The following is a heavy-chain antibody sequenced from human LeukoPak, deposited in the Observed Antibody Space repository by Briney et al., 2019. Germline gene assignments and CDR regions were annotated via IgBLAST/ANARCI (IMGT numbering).Heavy chain of an antibody. Sequence: PGGSLRLSCAASGFTFSSYEMNWVRQAPGKGLEWVSYISSSGSTICYADSVKGRFTISRDNAKNSLYLQMNSLRAEDTAVYYCARAYCGGDCYCDYWGQGTLVTVSS. CDR1: GFTFSSYE. J-gene: IGHJ4*02. CDR3: ARAYCGGDCYCDY. CDR2: ISSSGSTI. D-gene: IGHD2-21*02. V-gene: IGHV3-48*03.